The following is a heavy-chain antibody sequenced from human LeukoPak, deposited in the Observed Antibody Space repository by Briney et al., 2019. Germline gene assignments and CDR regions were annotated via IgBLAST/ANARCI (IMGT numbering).Heavy chain of an antibody. J-gene: IGHJ4*02. D-gene: IGHD3-9*01. CDR1: GGSISSSSYY. CDR2: IYHSGST. V-gene: IGHV4-39*07. Sequence: SETLSLTCTVSGGSISSSSYYWGWIRQPPGKGLEWIGSIYHSGSTYYNPSLKSRVTISVDTSKNQFSLKLSSVTAADTAVYYCARVLYYDILTGYSYYFDYWGQGTLVTVSS. CDR3: ARVLYYDILTGYSYYFDY.